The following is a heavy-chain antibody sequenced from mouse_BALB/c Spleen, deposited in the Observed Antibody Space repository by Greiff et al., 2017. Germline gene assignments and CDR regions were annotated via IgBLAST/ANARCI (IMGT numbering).Heavy chain of an antibody. V-gene: IGHV5-17*02. CDR2: ISSGSSTI. D-gene: IGHD1-1*01. CDR3: ARSGSSYGYYAMDY. Sequence: EVQLVASGGGLVQPGGSRKLSCAASGFTFSSFGMHWVRQAPEKGLEWVAYISSGSSTIYYADTVKGRFTISRDNPKNTLFLQMTSLRSEDTAMYYCARSGSSYGYYAMDYWGQGTSVTVSS. J-gene: IGHJ4*01. CDR1: GFTFSSFG.